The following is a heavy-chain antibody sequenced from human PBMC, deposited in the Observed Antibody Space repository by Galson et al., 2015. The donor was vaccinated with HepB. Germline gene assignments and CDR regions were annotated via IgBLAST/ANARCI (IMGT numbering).Heavy chain of an antibody. CDR3: AREGKTLDYYYDNSGYFYYFDY. J-gene: IGHJ4*02. Sequence: TVSGGSVSRGSYYWSWLRQPPGKGLKWIGYIYNSGSTNYNPSLKSRVTISVDTSKNQFSLKLSSVTAADTAVYYCAREGKTLDYYYDNSGYFYYFDYWGQGTLVTVSS. V-gene: IGHV4-61*01. CDR1: GGSVSRGSYY. CDR2: IYNSGST. D-gene: IGHD3-22*01.